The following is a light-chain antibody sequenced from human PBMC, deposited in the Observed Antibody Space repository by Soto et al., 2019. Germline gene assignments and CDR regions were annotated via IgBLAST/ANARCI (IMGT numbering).Light chain of an antibody. V-gene: IGLV2-14*01. CDR3: RSYTSSSPYV. CDR2: DVS. CDR1: SSDVGGYNY. Sequence: SLPTQASSVSVSPGQSSTLSCTRTSSDVGGYNYVSWYQQHPGKAPKLMIYDVSNRHSGVSNRFSGSKSGNTASLTISWLQAEDEADYYCRSYTSSSPYVFGTGTKVTVL. J-gene: IGLJ1*01.